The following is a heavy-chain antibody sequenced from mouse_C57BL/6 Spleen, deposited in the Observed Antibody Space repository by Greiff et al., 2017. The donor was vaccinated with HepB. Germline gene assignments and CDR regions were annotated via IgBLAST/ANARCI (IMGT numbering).Heavy chain of an antibody. CDR2: IYPRSGNT. Sequence: VMLVESGAELARPGASVKLSCKASGYTFTSYGISWVKQRTGQGLEWIGEIYPRSGNTYYNEKFKGKATLTADKSSSTAYMELRSLTSEDSAVYFCARSLAHLLRDYFDYWGQGTTLTVSS. V-gene: IGHV1-81*01. CDR1: GYTFTSYG. CDR3: ARSLAHLLRDYFDY. J-gene: IGHJ2*01. D-gene: IGHD1-1*01.